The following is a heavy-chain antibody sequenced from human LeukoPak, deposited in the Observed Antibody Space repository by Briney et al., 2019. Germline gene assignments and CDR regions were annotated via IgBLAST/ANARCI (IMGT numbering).Heavy chain of an antibody. CDR3: ARRGGSPVGWAYYFDY. CDR2: INPSGGST. J-gene: IGHJ4*02. V-gene: IGHV1-46*01. CDR1: GYTFTGYY. D-gene: IGHD1-26*01. Sequence: EASVKVSCKASGYTFTGYYMHWVRQAPGPGLEWMGIINPSGGSTSYAQKFQGRVTMTRDMSTSTVYMELSSLRSEDTAVYYCARRGGSPVGWAYYFDYWGQGTLVTVSS.